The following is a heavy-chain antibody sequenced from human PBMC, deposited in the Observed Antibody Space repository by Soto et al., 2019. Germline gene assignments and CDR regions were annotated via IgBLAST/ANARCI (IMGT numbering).Heavy chain of an antibody. D-gene: IGHD1-26*01. Sequence: EVQLLESGGGLVQPGGSLRLSCAASGFTFSSYAMSWVRQAPGKGLEWVSAISGSGGSTYYADSVKGRFTISRDNSKNTLYLQTNSLRAEDTAVYYCAKDMGLREWELPSIVADVWGQGTTVTVSS. CDR1: GFTFSSYA. CDR3: AKDMGLREWELPSIVADV. CDR2: ISGSGGST. V-gene: IGHV3-23*01. J-gene: IGHJ6*02.